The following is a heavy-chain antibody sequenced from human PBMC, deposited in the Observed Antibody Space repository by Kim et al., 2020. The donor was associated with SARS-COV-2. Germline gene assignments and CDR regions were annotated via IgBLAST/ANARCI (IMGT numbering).Heavy chain of an antibody. J-gene: IGHJ3*02. D-gene: IGHD1-26*01. CDR3: AKGGYSGSYYANDK. CDR1: GASISTSNW. CDR2: IYHFGTT. Sequence: SETLSLTCDVSGASISTSNWWSWVRQPPGKGLEWIGEIYHFGTTNYKPSLKSRVTISVDKSKNQFSLKLTSVTAADTAVYYCAKGGYSGSYYANDKWGQGTIVNVSS. V-gene: IGHV4-4*02.